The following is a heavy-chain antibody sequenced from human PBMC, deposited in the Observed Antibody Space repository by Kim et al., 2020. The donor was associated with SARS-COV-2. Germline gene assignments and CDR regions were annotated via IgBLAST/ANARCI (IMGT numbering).Heavy chain of an antibody. CDR2: IIPIFGTA. J-gene: IGHJ3*02. Sequence: SVKVSCKASGGTFSSYAISWVRQAPGQGLEWMGGIIPIFGTANYAQKFQGRVTITADESTSTAYMELSSLRSEETAVYYCAREFMITFGGGKLNAFDIWGQGTMVTVSS. CDR3: AREFMITFGGGKLNAFDI. V-gene: IGHV1-69*13. CDR1: GGTFSSYA. D-gene: IGHD3-16*01.